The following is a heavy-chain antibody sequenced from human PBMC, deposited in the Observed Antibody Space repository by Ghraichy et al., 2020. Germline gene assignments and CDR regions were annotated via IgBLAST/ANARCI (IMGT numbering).Heavy chain of an antibody. CDR3: ARGVAAFGGGWFDP. CDR2: IYYTGST. V-gene: IGHV4-59*01. D-gene: IGHD6-25*01. CDR1: GGSIGSYY. J-gene: IGHJ5*02. Sequence: SQTLSLTCTVSGGSIGSYYWNWIRQPPGKGLEWIGNIYYTGSTNYNPSLKGRVTISVDTSKNQFSLSLNSVTAADTAVYYCARGVAAFGGGWFDPWGQGTLVTVSS.